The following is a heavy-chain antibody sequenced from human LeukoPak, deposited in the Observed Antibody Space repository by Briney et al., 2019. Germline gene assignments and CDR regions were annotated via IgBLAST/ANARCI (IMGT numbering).Heavy chain of an antibody. V-gene: IGHV4-59*08. CDR2: IYYSGST. Sequence: ASETLSLTCTVSGGSISSYYWGWIRQPPGKGLEWIGYIYYSGSTNYNPSLKSRVTISVDTSKNQFSLKLTSVTAADTAVYYCARHIRGYSYGPFDYWGQGSLVTVSS. CDR3: ARHIRGYSYGPFDY. J-gene: IGHJ4*02. CDR1: GGSISSYY. D-gene: IGHD5-18*01.